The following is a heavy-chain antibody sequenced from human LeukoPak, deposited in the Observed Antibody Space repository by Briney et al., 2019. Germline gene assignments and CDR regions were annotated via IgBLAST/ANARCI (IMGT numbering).Heavy chain of an antibody. CDR1: GFSFSDAW. J-gene: IGHJ4*02. CDR2: IRSTTDGGTT. Sequence: GGSPRLSCAASGFSFSDAWMSLVRQAPGKGLERVGHIRSTTDGGTTDYAAPMKGRFTMSRDASRNTLYLQMNNRKTEDTAVYYCTPERGIASRPLFDFWGQGTLVTVSS. V-gene: IGHV3-15*01. CDR3: TPERGIASRPLFDF. D-gene: IGHD6-13*01.